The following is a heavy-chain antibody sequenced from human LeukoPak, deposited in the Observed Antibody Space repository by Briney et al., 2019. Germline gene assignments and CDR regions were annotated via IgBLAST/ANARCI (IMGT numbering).Heavy chain of an antibody. D-gene: IGHD6-6*01. Sequence: KPSETLSLTCAVSGGSISSNNWWSWVRQPPGKGLEWIGEIYHSGNANYNPSLKTRATMSVDKSKNQFSLILSSVTAADTAVYYCARDVGARLSGFWGQGTLVTVSS. V-gene: IGHV4-4*02. CDR3: ARDVGARLSGF. J-gene: IGHJ4*02. CDR1: GGSISSNNW. CDR2: IYHSGNA.